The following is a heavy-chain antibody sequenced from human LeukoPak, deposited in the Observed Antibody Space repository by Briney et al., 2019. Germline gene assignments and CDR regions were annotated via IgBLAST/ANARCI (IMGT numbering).Heavy chain of an antibody. D-gene: IGHD3-22*01. J-gene: IGHJ6*02. Sequence: SETLSLTCAVYGGSFSGYYWSWIRQPPGKGLEWIGEIKHSGSTNYNPSLKSRVTISVDTSKNQFSLKLSSVTAADTAVYYCARSAYYYDKGPVDVWGQGTTVTVSS. CDR3: ARSAYYYDKGPVDV. CDR2: IKHSGST. CDR1: GGSFSGYY. V-gene: IGHV4-34*01.